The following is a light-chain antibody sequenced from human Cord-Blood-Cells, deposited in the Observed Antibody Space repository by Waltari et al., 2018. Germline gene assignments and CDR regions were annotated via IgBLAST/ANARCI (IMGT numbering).Light chain of an antibody. CDR1: QSVSSY. CDR2: DAS. J-gene: IGKJ4*01. V-gene: IGKV3-11*01. CDR3: QQRSNWPLT. Sequence: EIVLTQSPATRSLSPGERDTISCRASQSVSSYLAWYQQKPGQAHRLLIYDASNRATGIPARFSGRGSGTDFTLTISSLEPEDFAVYYCQQRSNWPLTFGGGTKVEIK.